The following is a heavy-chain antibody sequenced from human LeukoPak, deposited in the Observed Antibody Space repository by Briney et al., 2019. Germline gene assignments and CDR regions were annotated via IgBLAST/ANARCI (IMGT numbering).Heavy chain of an antibody. D-gene: IGHD3-10*01. CDR2: INANAINT. V-gene: IGHV3-23*01. CDR3: AKDPFNYGPFDS. CDR1: GFAFSFSA. J-gene: IGHJ4*02. Sequence: GGSLRLSCEASGFAFSFSAMTWVRQAPGTGLEWVPTINANAINTYYAASVKGRFTISRDNSNNTLYLQMNSLRAEDTAVYYCAKDPFNYGPFDSWGQGTLVTVSS.